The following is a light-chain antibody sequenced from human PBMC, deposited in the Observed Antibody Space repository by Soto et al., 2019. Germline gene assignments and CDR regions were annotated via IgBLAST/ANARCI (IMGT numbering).Light chain of an antibody. J-gene: IGKJ2*01. V-gene: IGKV2-28*01. CDR3: MQALQTPYT. Sequence: EIVMTQSPPALTVTPGEPASISCRSSQRLLHSNGNTFLDWYVQKPGQSPQLLIYLGSNRAYGDPDRVCGSEAGTDFTLKISRVEAEDVGVYYGMQALQTPYTFGQGTKLEIK. CDR1: QRLLHSNGNTF. CDR2: LGS.